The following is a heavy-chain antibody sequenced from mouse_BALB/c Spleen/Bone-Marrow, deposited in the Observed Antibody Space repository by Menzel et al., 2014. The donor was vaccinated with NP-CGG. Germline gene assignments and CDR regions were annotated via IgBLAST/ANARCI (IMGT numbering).Heavy chain of an antibody. V-gene: IGHV5-6-3*01. CDR1: GFTFSSYG. D-gene: IGHD4-1*01. CDR2: INSNGGST. J-gene: IGHJ4*01. CDR3: ARIWAYYAMDY. Sequence: EVRGVESGGGLVQPRGSLKLSCAASGFTFSSYGMSWVRQTPDKRLELVATINSNGGSTYYPDSVKGRFTISRDNAKNTLYLQMSSLKSEDTAMYYCARIWAYYAMDYWGQGTSVTVSS.